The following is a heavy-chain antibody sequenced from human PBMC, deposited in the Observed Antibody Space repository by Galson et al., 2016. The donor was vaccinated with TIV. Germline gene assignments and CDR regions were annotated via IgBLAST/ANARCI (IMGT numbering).Heavy chain of an antibody. Sequence: TLSLTCTVSGGSIGSGGYYWSWIRQHPGKGLEWIGNIYDSGSAYYNPSLKSRVVVSMETSKNEFSLRLSSVTAADTAVYFCARGIIDYSEKSATYYFDYWGQGTPVTVSS. CDR3: ARGIIDYSEKSATYYFDY. V-gene: IGHV4-31*03. D-gene: IGHD4-11*01. CDR2: IYDSGSA. J-gene: IGHJ4*02. CDR1: GGSIGSGGYY.